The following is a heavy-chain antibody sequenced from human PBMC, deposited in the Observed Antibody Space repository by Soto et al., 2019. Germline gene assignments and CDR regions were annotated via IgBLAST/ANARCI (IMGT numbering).Heavy chain of an antibody. CDR1: GGSFSGYY. CDR3: ASEDPSRSRYGGDYTDY. Sequence: PSETLSLTCAVFGGSFSGYYWSWIRQPPGKGLEWIGEINHSGSTNYNPSLKSRVTISVDTSKNQFSLKLSSVTAADTAVYYCASEDPSRSRYGGDYTDYWGQGTLVTVSS. D-gene: IGHD3-16*02. J-gene: IGHJ4*02. V-gene: IGHV4-34*01. CDR2: INHSGST.